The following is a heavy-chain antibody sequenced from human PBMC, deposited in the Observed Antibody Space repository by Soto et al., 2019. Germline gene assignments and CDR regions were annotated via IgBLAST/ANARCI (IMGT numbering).Heavy chain of an antibody. J-gene: IGHJ4*02. CDR1: GGAFHGYY. D-gene: IGHD3-10*01. CDR3: ARAGAALVRGSIGGFDY. Sequence: QVHLQQWGAGLLKPSETLSLTCAVNGGAFHGYYWTWIRQSPGKGLQWIGEINHSGTVDYNPSLKSRVTFSIDTSKKQFSLTLTSVTAADTAVYYCARAGAALVRGSIGGFDYWGQGTLVTVSS. CDR2: INHSGTV. V-gene: IGHV4-34*01.